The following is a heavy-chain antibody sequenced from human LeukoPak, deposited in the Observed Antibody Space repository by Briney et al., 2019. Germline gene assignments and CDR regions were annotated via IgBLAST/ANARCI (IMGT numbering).Heavy chain of an antibody. CDR2: IYCSGST. CDR1: GVSITTYY. J-gene: IGHJ5*02. CDR3: ARESKQQPLRFDP. V-gene: IGHV4-59*01. D-gene: IGHD6-13*01. Sequence: PSETLSLTCTVSGVSITTYYWNWIRQPPGKGLEWIGYIYCSGSTNYSPSLKSRVTISVDTSKNQFSLKLNSVTAADTAVYYCARESKQQPLRFDPWGQGTLVTVSS.